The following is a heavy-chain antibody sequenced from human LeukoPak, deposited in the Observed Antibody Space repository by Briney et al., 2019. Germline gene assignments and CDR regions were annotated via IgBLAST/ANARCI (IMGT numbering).Heavy chain of an antibody. V-gene: IGHV5-51*01. CDR3: ARRGIAVGEGTYFDY. Sequence: GESLKISCKGSGYSFTSYWIGWVRQMPGKGQEWMGIIYPGDSDTRYSPSFQGQVTISADKSISTAYLQWSSLKASDTAMYYCARRGIAVGEGTYFDYWGQGTLVTVSS. J-gene: IGHJ4*02. CDR2: IYPGDSDT. D-gene: IGHD6-19*01. CDR1: GYSFTSYW.